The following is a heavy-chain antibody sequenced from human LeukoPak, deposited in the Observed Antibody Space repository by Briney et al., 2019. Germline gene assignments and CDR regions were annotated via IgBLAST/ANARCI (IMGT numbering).Heavy chain of an antibody. CDR3: ARDYRGSYDY. Sequence: GASVKVSCKASGYTFTSYDINWVRQATGQGLEWMGWMNPNSGNTGYAQKFQGRVTMTRDTSISTAYMELSRLRSDDTAVYYCARDYRGSYDYWGQGTLVTVSS. V-gene: IGHV1-8*01. J-gene: IGHJ4*02. CDR2: MNPNSGNT. CDR1: GYTFTSYD. D-gene: IGHD1-26*01.